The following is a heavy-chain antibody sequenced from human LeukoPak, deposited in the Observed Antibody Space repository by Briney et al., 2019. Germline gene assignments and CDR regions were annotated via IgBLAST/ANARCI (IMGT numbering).Heavy chain of an antibody. CDR1: GFTFSSYW. J-gene: IGHJ4*02. V-gene: IGHV3-7*04. D-gene: IGHD6-13*01. CDR2: IKHDGSEK. Sequence: PGGSLRLSCAASGFTFSSYWMSWVRQAPGKGLGWVANIKHDGSEKYYVDSVKGRFTISRDNAKNSLYLQMNSLRAEDTAVYYCARIGWYSSSWYFDYWGQGILVTVSS. CDR3: ARIGWYSSSWYFDY.